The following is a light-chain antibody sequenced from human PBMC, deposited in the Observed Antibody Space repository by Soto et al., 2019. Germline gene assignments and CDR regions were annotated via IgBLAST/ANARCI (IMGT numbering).Light chain of an antibody. CDR2: AAS. J-gene: IGKJ2*01. CDR3: QQSYSTPYT. V-gene: IGKV1-39*01. Sequence: DIQMTQSPSSLSASVGDRVTITCRASQSISSYLNGYQQKPGKAPKLLIYAASSLQSGVASRFSGSGSGTDFTLTISSLQPEDFATYYCQQSYSTPYTFGPGTKLQIK. CDR1: QSISSY.